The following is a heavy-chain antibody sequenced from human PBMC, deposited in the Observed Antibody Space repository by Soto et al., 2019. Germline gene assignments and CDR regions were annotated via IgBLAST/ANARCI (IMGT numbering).Heavy chain of an antibody. V-gene: IGHV3-72*01. CDR3: ARDRGGDRDAFDI. D-gene: IGHD3-10*01. J-gene: IGHJ3*02. Sequence: GGSLRLSCAASGFTFSDHYMDWVRQAPGKGLEWVGRTRNKANSYTTEYAGSVKGRFTISRDDSKNSLYLQMNSLKTEDTAVYYCARDRGGDRDAFDIWGQGTMVTVSS. CDR2: TRNKANSYTT. CDR1: GFTFSDHY.